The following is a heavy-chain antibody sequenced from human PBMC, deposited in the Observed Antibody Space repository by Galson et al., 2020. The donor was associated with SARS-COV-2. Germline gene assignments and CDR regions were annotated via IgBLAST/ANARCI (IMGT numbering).Heavy chain of an antibody. J-gene: IGHJ4*02. V-gene: IGHV3-74*01. CDR1: GFTFSSFW. CDR2: INTDGSHT. CDR3: ARAVYGSSPTPEY. D-gene: IGHD6-19*01. Sequence: GGSLRLSCAASGFTFSSFWMHWVRHVPGKGLVWVSRINTDGSHTSYAESVKGRFTIARDNAKNTLTLQMNSLRAEDSAVYYCARAVYGSSPTPEYWGQGILVTVSS.